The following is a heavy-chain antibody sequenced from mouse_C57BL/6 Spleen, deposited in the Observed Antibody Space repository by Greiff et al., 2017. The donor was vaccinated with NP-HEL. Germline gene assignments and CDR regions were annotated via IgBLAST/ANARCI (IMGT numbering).Heavy chain of an antibody. CDR1: GYTFTDYY. Sequence: QVQLQQSGAELVRPGASVKLSCKASGYTFTDYYINWVQQRPGQGLEWIARIYPGSGNTYYNEKFKGKATLTAEKSSSTAYMQLSSLTSEDSAVYFCAREGYGNYEAFDYWGQGTTLTVSS. J-gene: IGHJ2*01. CDR3: AREGYGNYEAFDY. V-gene: IGHV1-76*01. D-gene: IGHD2-1*01. CDR2: IYPGSGNT.